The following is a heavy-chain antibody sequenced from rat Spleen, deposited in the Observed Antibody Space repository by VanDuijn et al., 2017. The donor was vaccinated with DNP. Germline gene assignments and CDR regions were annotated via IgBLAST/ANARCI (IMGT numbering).Heavy chain of an antibody. J-gene: IGHJ3*01. Sequence: EVQLVESGGGLVQPGSSLKLSCAASGFTFSNYYMAWVRQTPKKGLEWVATVSTSGSKTYYSDSAQGQFTVSRDDAKSTLYLQMNSLKSEDTATYYCARHDNFDWFAYWGQGTLVTVSS. CDR2: VSTSGSKT. CDR1: GFTFSNYY. CDR3: ARHDNFDWFAY. D-gene: IGHD1-10*01. V-gene: IGHV5-25*01.